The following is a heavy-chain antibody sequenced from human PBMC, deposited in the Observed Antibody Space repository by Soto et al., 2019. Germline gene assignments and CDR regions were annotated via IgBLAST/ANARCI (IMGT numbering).Heavy chain of an antibody. Sequence: PSETLSLTCTVSGGSFSSNYYWTWIRQPPGGGLEWIGYIFYSGSTYYTPSLQSRVTISLDTSKNQFSLKLSSVTAADTAVYYCARILRFLEWFPEYYYYDMDVWGQGTTVTVSS. CDR1: GGSFSSNYY. D-gene: IGHD3-3*01. J-gene: IGHJ6*02. CDR2: IFYSGST. CDR3: ARILRFLEWFPEYYYYDMDV. V-gene: IGHV4-30-4*01.